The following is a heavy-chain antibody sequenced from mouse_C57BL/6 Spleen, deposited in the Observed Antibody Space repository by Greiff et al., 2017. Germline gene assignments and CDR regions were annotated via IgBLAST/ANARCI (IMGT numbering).Heavy chain of an antibody. V-gene: IGHV14-4*01. CDR3: TKGTYFFDC. CDR2: IDPENGDT. Sequence: EVQLQQSGAELVRPGASVKLSCTASGFNIKDDYMHWVKQRPEQGLEWIGWIDPENGDTEYASKFQGKATITADTSSNTAYLQLSSLTSEDTAVYYCTKGTYFFDCWGQGTTLTVSS. J-gene: IGHJ2*01. D-gene: IGHD3-3*01. CDR1: GFNIKDDY.